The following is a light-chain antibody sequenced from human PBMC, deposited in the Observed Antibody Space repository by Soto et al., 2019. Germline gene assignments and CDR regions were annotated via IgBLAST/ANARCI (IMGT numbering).Light chain of an antibody. CDR2: DAS. J-gene: IGKJ4*01. CDR1: QSVSSY. Sequence: EIVLTTSPATLSLSPGERATLSCRASQSVSSYLAWYQQKPGQAPRLLIYDASNRATGIPARFSGSGSGTDFTLTISSLEPEDFAVYYCQQRSIWLTFGGGTKVDIK. CDR3: QQRSIWLT. V-gene: IGKV3-11*01.